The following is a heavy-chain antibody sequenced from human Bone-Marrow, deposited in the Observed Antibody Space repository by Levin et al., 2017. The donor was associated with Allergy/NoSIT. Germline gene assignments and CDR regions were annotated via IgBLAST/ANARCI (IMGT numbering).Heavy chain of an antibody. CDR2: ISGSGGST. CDR1: GFTFSSYA. D-gene: IGHD3-10*01. Sequence: GGSLRLSCAASGFTFSSYAMSWVRQAPGKGLEWVSAISGSGGSTYYADSVKGRFTISRDNSKNTLYLQMNSLRAEDTAVYYCATVPRIETYYYGSGANWGQGTLVTVSS. J-gene: IGHJ4*02. CDR3: ATVPRIETYYYGSGAN. V-gene: IGHV3-23*01.